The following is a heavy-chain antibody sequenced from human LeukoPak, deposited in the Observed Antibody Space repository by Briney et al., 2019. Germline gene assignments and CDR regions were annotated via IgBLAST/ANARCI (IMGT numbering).Heavy chain of an antibody. CDR2: IIPIFGTA. J-gene: IGHJ4*02. CDR1: GGTFSSYA. CDR3: ARVGKKYSSGWYDGDY. V-gene: IGHV1-69*06. D-gene: IGHD6-19*01. Sequence: SVKLSCKASGGTFSSYAISWVRQAPGQGLEWMGGIIPIFGTANYAQKFQGRVTITADKSTSTAYMELSSPRSEDTAVYYCARVGKKYSSGWYDGDYWGQGTLVTVSS.